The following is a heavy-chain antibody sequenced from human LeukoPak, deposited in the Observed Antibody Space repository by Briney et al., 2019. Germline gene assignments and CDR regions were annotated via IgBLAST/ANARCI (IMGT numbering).Heavy chain of an antibody. D-gene: IGHD3-10*01. J-gene: IGHJ4*02. CDR3: AKDRVMVRGVLMH. Sequence: GGSLRLSCAASGFTFSDYYMSWIRQAPGKGLEWVSFIKFDGGNKYYADSVKGRFTISRDNSNNTLYLQMNSLRPEDTAVYYCAKDRVMVRGVLMHWGQGTLVTVSS. V-gene: IGHV3-30*02. CDR1: GFTFSDYY. CDR2: IKFDGGNK.